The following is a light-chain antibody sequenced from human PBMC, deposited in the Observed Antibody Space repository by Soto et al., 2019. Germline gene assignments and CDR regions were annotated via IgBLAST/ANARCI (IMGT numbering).Light chain of an antibody. V-gene: IGKV1-5*03. CDR1: QSISSW. CDR2: KAS. Sequence: DIQMTQSPSTLSASVGDRVTTTCRASQSISSWLAWFQQKPGKAPKLLIHKASSLESGVPLRFSGSESGTEFTLTISSLQPDDFATYYCQQYSDYPWTFGQGTKVDI. CDR3: QQYSDYPWT. J-gene: IGKJ1*01.